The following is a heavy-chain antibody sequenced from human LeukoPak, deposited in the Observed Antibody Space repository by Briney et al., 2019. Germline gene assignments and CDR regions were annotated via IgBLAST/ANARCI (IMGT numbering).Heavy chain of an antibody. CDR3: ARDGSWGDYQFYFYMDV. D-gene: IGHD2-2*01. J-gene: IGHJ6*03. V-gene: IGHV3-23*01. CDR2: ISASGHYI. CDR1: GFTFRTLS. Sequence: GGSLRLSCEGSGFTFRTLSLSRGRQAPGEGLEWLSGISASGHYIYQADSVKGRFTISRDNSKNTLYIEINSLRVEDTAVYYCARDGSWGDYQFYFYMDVWGKGTTVTVSS.